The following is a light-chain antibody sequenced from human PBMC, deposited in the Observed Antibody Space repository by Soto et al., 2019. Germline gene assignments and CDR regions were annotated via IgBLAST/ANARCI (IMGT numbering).Light chain of an antibody. J-gene: IGKJ2*01. V-gene: IGKV1-5*01. CDR3: QQYSSSSPT. Sequence: DIQMTQSPSTLSASVGDRVTITCRASQSISSWLAWYQQKPGKAPTLLIYGASSLESGVPSRFSGSGSVTEFTRTIDSLQPDDFATYYCQQYSSSSPTFGQGTKLEI. CDR1: QSISSW. CDR2: GAS.